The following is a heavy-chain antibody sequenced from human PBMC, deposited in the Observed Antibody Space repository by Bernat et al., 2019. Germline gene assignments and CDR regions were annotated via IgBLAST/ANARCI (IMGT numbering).Heavy chain of an antibody. V-gene: IGHV3-23*01. CDR2: ISGSGGST. J-gene: IGHJ5*02. D-gene: IGHD3-16*02. Sequence: EVQLLESGGGLVQPGGSLRLSCAASGFTFSSYAMSWVRQAPGKWLEWVSAISGSGGSTYYGDSVKGRFTISRDNSKNTLYLQMNSLRAEDTAVYYCAKTYYDYIWGSYRSNWFDPWGQGTLVTVSS. CDR3: AKTYYDYIWGSYRSNWFDP. CDR1: GFTFSSYA.